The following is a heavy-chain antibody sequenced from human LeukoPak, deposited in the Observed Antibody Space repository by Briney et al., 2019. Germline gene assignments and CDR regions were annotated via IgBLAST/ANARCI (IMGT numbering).Heavy chain of an antibody. CDR3: ATSPHTQRGRNDY. J-gene: IGHJ4*02. V-gene: IGHV1-2*02. CDR1: GYTFTGYY. D-gene: IGHD6-25*01. Sequence: ASVKVSCKASGYTFTGYYMHWVRQAPGQGLEWMGWINPNSGGTNYAQKFQGRVTITRDTSISTAYMELSRLRSDDTGVYYCATSPHTQRGRNDYSGEGTLFTVSS. CDR2: INPNSGGT.